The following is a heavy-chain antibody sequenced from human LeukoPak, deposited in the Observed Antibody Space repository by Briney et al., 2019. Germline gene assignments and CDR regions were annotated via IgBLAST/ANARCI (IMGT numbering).Heavy chain of an antibody. CDR1: GGSISSYY. CDR3: ARDIESVTNDY. J-gene: IGHJ4*02. CDR2: IYHSGST. D-gene: IGHD4-11*01. Sequence: SETLSLTCTVSGGSISSYYWAWIRQPPGKGLEWIGSIYHSGSTYYNPSLKSRVTISVDTSQNQFSLKLSSVTAADTAVYYCARDIESVTNDYWGQGTLVTVSS. V-gene: IGHV4-38-2*02.